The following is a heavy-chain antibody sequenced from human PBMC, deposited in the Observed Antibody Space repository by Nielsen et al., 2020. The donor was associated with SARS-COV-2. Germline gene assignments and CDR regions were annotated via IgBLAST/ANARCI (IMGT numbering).Heavy chain of an antibody. Sequence: GESLKISCAASGFTFSSYAMSWVRQAPGKGLEWVSAISGSGGSTYYADSVKGRFTISRDNSKNTLYLQMNSLRAEDTAVYYCAKDKVWSTVTTLFDYWGQGTRVTVSS. CDR3: AKDKVWSTVTTLFDY. J-gene: IGHJ4*02. CDR2: ISGSGGST. D-gene: IGHD4-17*01. V-gene: IGHV3-23*01. CDR1: GFTFSSYA.